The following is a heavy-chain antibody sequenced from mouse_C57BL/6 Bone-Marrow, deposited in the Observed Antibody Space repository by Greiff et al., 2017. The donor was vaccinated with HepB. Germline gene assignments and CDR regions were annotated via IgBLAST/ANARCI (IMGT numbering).Heavy chain of an antibody. J-gene: IGHJ3*01. CDR3: ARGIYYGSSGFAY. Sequence: EVKLQESGPELVKPGASVKISCKASGYSFTDYNMNWVKQSNGKSLEWIGVINPNYGTTSYNQKFKGKATLTVDQSSSTAYMQLNSLTSEDSAVYYCARGIYYGSSGFAYWGQGTLVTVSA. CDR1: GYSFTDYN. D-gene: IGHD1-1*01. CDR2: INPNYGTT. V-gene: IGHV1-39*01.